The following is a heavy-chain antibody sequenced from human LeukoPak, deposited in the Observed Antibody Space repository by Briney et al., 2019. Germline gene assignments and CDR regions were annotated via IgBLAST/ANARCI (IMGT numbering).Heavy chain of an antibody. CDR3: ASLGCSSTSCYHNDY. V-gene: IGHV4-34*01. CDR2: INHSGST. D-gene: IGHD2-2*01. J-gene: IGHJ4*02. CDR1: GGSFSGYY. Sequence: PSETLSLTCAVYGGSFSGYYWSWIRQPPGKGLEWIGEINHSGSTNYNPSLKSRVTISVDTSKNQFSLKLSSVTAAVTAVYYCASLGCSSTSCYHNDYWGQGTLVTVSS.